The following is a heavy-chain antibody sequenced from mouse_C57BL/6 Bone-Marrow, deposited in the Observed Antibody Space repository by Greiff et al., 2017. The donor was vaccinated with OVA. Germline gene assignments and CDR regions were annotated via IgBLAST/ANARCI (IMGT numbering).Heavy chain of an antibody. V-gene: IGHV5-17*01. CDR1: GFTFSDYG. CDR2: ISSGSSTI. J-gene: IGHJ4*01. CDR3: ARSSPFYGAMDY. D-gene: IGHD1-1*01. Sequence: DVKLVESGGGLVKPGGSLKLSCAASGFTFSDYGMHWVRQAPEKGLEWVAYISSGSSTIYYADTVKGRFTISRDNAKNTLFLQMTSLRSEETAMYYCARSSPFYGAMDYWGQGTSVTVSS.